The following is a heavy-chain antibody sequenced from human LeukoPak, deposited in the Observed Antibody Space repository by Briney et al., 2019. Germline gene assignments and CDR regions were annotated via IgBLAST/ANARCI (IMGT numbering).Heavy chain of an antibody. CDR2: IYYSGST. CDR3: ARAASTGYYYYYMDV. Sequence: SETLSLTCTVSGGSISSYYWSWIRQPPGKGLEWIGYIYYSGSTNYNPSIKSRATISVDTSKNQFSLKLSSVTAADTAVYYCARAASTGYYYYYMDVWGKGTTVTVSS. J-gene: IGHJ6*03. CDR1: GGSISSYY. D-gene: IGHD1-14*01. V-gene: IGHV4-59*01.